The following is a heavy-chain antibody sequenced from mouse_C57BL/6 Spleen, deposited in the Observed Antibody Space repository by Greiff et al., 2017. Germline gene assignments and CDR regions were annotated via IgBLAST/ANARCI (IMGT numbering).Heavy chain of an antibody. J-gene: IGHJ1*03. D-gene: IGHD6-2*01. CDR3: ARRDLCPHWYFDV. Sequence: VQLQQPGAELVKPGASVKMSCKASGYTFTSYWMHWVKQRPGRGLEWIGRIDPNSGGTKYNEKFKSKATLTVDKPSSTAYMQLSSLTSEDSAVYDCARRDLCPHWYFDVWGTGTTVTVSS. CDR2: IDPNSGGT. V-gene: IGHV1-72*01. CDR1: GYTFTSYW.